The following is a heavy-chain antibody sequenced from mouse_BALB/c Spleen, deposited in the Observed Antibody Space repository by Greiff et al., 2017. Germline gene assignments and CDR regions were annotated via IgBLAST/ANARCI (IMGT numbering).Heavy chain of an antibody. J-gene: IGHJ3*01. CDR2: IWGGGST. D-gene: IGHD1-1*01. CDR1: GFSLTDYG. Sequence: VQGVESGPGLVAPSQSLSITCTVSGFSLTDYGVSWIRQPPGKGLEWLGVIWGGGSTYYNSALKSRLSISKDNSKSQVFLKMNSLQTDDTAMYYCAKQHYGSSYAFAYWGQGTLVTVSA. V-gene: IGHV2-6-5*01. CDR3: AKQHYGSSYAFAY.